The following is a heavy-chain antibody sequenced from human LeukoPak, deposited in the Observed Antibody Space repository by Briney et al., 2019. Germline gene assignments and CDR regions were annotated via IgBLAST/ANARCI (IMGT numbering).Heavy chain of an antibody. V-gene: IGHV3-53*01. CDR2: IYSGGST. Sequence: GGSLRLSCVASGFTVSSNYMSWVRQAPGKGLEWVSAIYSGGSTYYADSVKGRFTISRDNSKNTLYLQMNSLRAEDTAVYYCARDLYGDYAFDIWGQGTMVTVSS. D-gene: IGHD4-17*01. CDR1: GFTVSSNY. J-gene: IGHJ3*02. CDR3: ARDLYGDYAFDI.